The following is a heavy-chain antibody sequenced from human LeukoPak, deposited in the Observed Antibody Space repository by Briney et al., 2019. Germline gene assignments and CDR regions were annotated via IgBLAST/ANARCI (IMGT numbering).Heavy chain of an antibody. CDR2: ITSSGSVM. CDR3: SRDELWLRFVFDN. J-gene: IGHJ4*02. Sequence: GGSLRLSCAASGFTFSSYSMNWVRQAPGKGLEWVSYITSSGSVMYHADSVRGRFTISRDNAKNSLYLEMNSLRDEDTAVYYCSRDELWLRFVFDNCGQGTLVTVSS. CDR1: GFTFSSYS. D-gene: IGHD5-12*01. V-gene: IGHV3-48*02.